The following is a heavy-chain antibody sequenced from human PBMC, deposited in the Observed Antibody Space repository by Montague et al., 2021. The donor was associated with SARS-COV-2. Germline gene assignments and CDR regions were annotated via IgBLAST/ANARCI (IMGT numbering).Heavy chain of an antibody. CDR3: ARDGWAHYYDSSGYEGNFDI. CDR2: ISSSSSYI. J-gene: IGHJ3*02. Sequence: SLSLSWSASGFTFRSYTMNWVRQAPGKGLEWVSCISSSSSYIYYADSVKGRFTIFRDNAKNSLFLQMNSLRAEDTAVYYCARDGWAHYYDSSGYEGNFDIWGQGTMVTVSS. CDR1: GFTFRSYT. V-gene: IGHV3-21*01. D-gene: IGHD3-22*01.